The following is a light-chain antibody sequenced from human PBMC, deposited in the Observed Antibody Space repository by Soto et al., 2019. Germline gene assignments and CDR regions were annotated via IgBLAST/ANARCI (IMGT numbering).Light chain of an antibody. Sequence: EVVMTQSPATLSVSPGERATLPCRASQSVNSNLAWYQQKPGQAPRLVISSASSRATGTPARFSGSGYGKEFTLTISSLQSEDFGIYYCQQYDEWPFTFGQGTKLEIK. CDR3: QQYDEWPFT. CDR1: QSVNSN. CDR2: SAS. V-gene: IGKV3D-15*01. J-gene: IGKJ2*01.